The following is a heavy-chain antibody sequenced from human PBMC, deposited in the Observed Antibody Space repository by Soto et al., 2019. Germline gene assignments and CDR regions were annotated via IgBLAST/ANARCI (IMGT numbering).Heavy chain of an antibody. V-gene: IGHV4-34*01. D-gene: IGHD3-10*01. Sequence: SETLSLNCAVYGGSFSGYYWSWIRQPPGKGLEWSGEINHSGSTNYNPSLKSRVTISVDTSKNQFSLKLSSVTAADTAVYYCARVGSNGSGSYNWFDPWGQGTLVTVSS. CDR2: INHSGST. J-gene: IGHJ5*02. CDR1: GGSFSGYY. CDR3: ARVGSNGSGSYNWFDP.